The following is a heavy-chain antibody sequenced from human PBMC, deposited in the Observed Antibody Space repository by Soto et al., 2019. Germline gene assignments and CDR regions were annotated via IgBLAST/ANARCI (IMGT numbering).Heavy chain of an antibody. CDR1: GFSFSNYN. CDR2: ITDSSDTV. V-gene: IGHV3-48*02. D-gene: IGHD3-3*01. J-gene: IGHJ4*02. Sequence: XGSLRLSCVAAGFSFSNYNMNWVRQAPGKGLEWVSYITDSSDTVHYADSVRGRFTISRDNAESSLYLQMNSLRDEDTAVYFCARDFGHGYYLDSWGRGTLVTVSS. CDR3: ARDFGHGYYLDS.